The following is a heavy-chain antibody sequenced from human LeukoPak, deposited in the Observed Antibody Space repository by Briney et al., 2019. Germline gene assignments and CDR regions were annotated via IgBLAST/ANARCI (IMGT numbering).Heavy chain of an antibody. V-gene: IGHV4-59*10. Sequence: SETLSLTCAVYGGSFSGYYWSWIRQPPGKGLEWIGRIYTSGNTKYNPSLKSLVTMSVDTSKNQFSLRLSSVTAADTAVYYCARENDSSGWYNDYWGQGTLVTVSS. CDR1: GGSFSGYY. CDR2: IYTSGNT. D-gene: IGHD6-19*01. J-gene: IGHJ4*02. CDR3: ARENDSSGWYNDY.